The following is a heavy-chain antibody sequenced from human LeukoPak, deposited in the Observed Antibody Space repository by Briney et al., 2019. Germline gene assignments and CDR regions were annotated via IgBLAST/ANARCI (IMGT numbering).Heavy chain of an antibody. CDR2: IKQDGSEK. D-gene: IGHD3-22*01. V-gene: IGHV3-7*01. J-gene: IGHJ4*02. CDR3: AREVVATFDY. Sequence: PGGSLRLSCAASGFTVSSNYISWVRQAPGKGLEWVANIKQDGSEKYYVDSVKGRFTISRDNAKNSLYLQMNSLRAEDTAVYYCAREVVATFDYWGQGTLVTVSS. CDR1: GFTVSSNY.